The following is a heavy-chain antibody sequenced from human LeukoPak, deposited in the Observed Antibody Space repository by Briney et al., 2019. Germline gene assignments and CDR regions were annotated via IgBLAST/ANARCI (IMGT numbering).Heavy chain of an antibody. CDR1: GGSIRSYY. Sequence: PSETLSLTCTVSGGSIRSYYWTWIRQPPGKGLEWIGYIYYSGSTNYSPSLKSRVTISVDTPKNQFSLKLSSVTAADTVVYYCARLTTGTVDYWGQGTLVTVSS. CDR2: IYYSGST. D-gene: IGHD1-1*01. V-gene: IGHV4-59*08. J-gene: IGHJ4*02. CDR3: ARLTTGTVDY.